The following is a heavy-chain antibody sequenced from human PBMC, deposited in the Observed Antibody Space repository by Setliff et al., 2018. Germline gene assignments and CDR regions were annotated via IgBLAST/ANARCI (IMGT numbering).Heavy chain of an antibody. J-gene: IGHJ4*02. V-gene: IGHV1-8*02. D-gene: IGHD2-15*01. CDR1: GYTFTSYD. Sequence: GASVKVSCKASGYTFTSYDINWVRQATGQGLEWMGWMNPNSGNTGYAQKFQGRVTIAADELSGMVYMELSSLTSEDTAMYYCARSGLGGSPQYFFDSWGQGTLVTVSS. CDR3: ARSGLGGSPQYFFDS. CDR2: MNPNSGNT.